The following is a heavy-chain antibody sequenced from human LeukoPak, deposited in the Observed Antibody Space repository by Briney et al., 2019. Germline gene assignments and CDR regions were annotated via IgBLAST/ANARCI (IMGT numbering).Heavy chain of an antibody. J-gene: IGHJ4*02. CDR2: ISYDGSNK. D-gene: IGHD1-26*01. CDR1: GFTFSRYG. Sequence: PGGSLRLSCAASGFTFSRYGMHWVRQAPGKGLEWVAVISYDGSNKYYADSVKGQFTISRDNSKNTLYLQMNSLRAEDTAVYYCARVGATSYYFDYWGQGTLVTVSS. CDR3: ARVGATSYYFDY. V-gene: IGHV3-30*03.